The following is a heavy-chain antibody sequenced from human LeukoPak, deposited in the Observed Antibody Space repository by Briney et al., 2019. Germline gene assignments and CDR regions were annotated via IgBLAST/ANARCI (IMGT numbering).Heavy chain of an antibody. J-gene: IGHJ1*01. CDR3: ARAPSEIGGYYPEYFRH. CDR1: GFTFSSYW. Sequence: GGSLRLSCAASGFTFSSYWMHWVRQAPGKGLVWVPRIKSDGSTNYADSVKGRFTISRDNAKSTVSVQMNSLRAEDTGVYYCARAPSEIGGYYPEYFRHWGQGTLVTVSS. CDR2: IKSDGST. D-gene: IGHD3-22*01. V-gene: IGHV3-74*01.